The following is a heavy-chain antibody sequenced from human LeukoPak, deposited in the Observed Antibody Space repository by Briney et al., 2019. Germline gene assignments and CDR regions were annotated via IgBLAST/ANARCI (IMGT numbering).Heavy chain of an antibody. D-gene: IGHD2-2*01. V-gene: IGHV4-59*08. Sequence: PSETLSLTCTVSGGSISSYYWSWIRQPPGKGLEWIGYIYYSGSTNYNPSLKSRVTISVDTSKNQSSLKLSSVTAADTAVYYCAFSYCSSTSCSRAFDIWGQGTMVTVSS. CDR1: GGSISSYY. CDR2: IYYSGST. J-gene: IGHJ3*02. CDR3: AFSYCSSTSCSRAFDI.